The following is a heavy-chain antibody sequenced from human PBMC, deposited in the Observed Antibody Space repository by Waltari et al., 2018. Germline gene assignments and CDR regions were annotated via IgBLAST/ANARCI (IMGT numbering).Heavy chain of an antibody. V-gene: IGHV4-61*02. CDR2: ISPSGST. J-gene: IGHJ5*02. CDR1: SGSNNAGXNY. D-gene: IGHD2-2*01. Sequence: LQESGPXLVXXLQTXSPTCAXTSGSNNAGXNYWTWIRQPAGKGLEWNGHISPSGSTXYNPSLNSRVXMSIDTSKNQFSLKLTSXTAADTAIXYXARXVIPLAMEGFDXWGQGTLVTVSS. CDR3: ARXVIPLAMEGFDX.